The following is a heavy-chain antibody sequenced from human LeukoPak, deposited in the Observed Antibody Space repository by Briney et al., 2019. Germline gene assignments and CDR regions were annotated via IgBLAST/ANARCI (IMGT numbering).Heavy chain of an antibody. CDR1: GFTFSNYW. V-gene: IGHV3-74*01. CDR2: INSDGSST. CDR3: ARENVDTAGFDY. J-gene: IGHJ4*02. Sequence: GGSLRLSCAASGFTFSNYWMHWVRQAPGKGLVWVSRINSDGSSTSYAGSVKGRFTISRDNSKNTLYLQMNSLRAEDTAVYYCARENVDTAGFDYWGQGTLVTVSS. D-gene: IGHD5-18*01.